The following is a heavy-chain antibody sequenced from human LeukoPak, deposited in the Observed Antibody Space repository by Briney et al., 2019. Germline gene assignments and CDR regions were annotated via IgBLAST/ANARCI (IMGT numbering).Heavy chain of an antibody. J-gene: IGHJ4*02. CDR3: ARGGRSSGYPD. CDR2: IYSGGST. D-gene: IGHD3-22*01. Sequence: GGSLRLSCAASGFTVSSNYMSWVRQAPGKGLGWVSVIYSGGSTYYADSVKGRFTISRDNSKNTLYLQMNRLRAEDTAVYYCARGGRSSGYPDWGQGTLVTVSS. V-gene: IGHV3-66*02. CDR1: GFTVSSNY.